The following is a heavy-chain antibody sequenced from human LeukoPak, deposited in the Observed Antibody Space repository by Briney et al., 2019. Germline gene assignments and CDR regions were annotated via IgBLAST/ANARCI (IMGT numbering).Heavy chain of an antibody. D-gene: IGHD5-18*01. CDR3: AKDLGSIQLWLLGSIDY. CDR2: VTGGADTT. CDR1: GFTCASYS. J-gene: IGHJ4*02. Sequence: GGSLRLSCAASGFTCASYSMYWVRQAPGKGLEWVSGVTGGADTTYYADSVKGRFTISRDNSKNTVYLQMSSLRAEDAAVYYCAKDLGSIQLWLLGSIDYWGQGTLVTVSS. V-gene: IGHV3-23*01.